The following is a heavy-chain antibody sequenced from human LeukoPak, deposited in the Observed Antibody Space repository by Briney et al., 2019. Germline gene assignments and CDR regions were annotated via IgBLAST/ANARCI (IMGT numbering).Heavy chain of an antibody. Sequence: PSETLSLTCAVYGGSFSGYYWSWIRQPPGKGLEWIGEINHSGSTNYNPSLKSRVTISVDTSRNQFSLKLSSVTAADTAVYYCARVPGVRGLDYWGQGTLVTVSS. J-gene: IGHJ4*02. V-gene: IGHV4-34*01. CDR1: GGSFSGYY. CDR2: INHSGST. D-gene: IGHD1-14*01. CDR3: ARVPGVRGLDY.